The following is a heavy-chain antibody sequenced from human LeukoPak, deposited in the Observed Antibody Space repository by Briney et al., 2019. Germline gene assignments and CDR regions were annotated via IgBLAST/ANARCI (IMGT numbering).Heavy chain of an antibody. Sequence: GASVKVSCKASGYTFTGYYMHWVRQAPGQGLEWVGWINPNSGGINYAQKFQGRVTMTRDTSITTGYMDLSRLRSDDTAVYYCARDSGPGYCSGGTCYSVGRDAFDIWGQGTMVTVSS. CDR1: GYTFTGYY. CDR3: ARDSGPGYCSGGTCYSVGRDAFDI. CDR2: INPNSGGI. V-gene: IGHV1-2*02. D-gene: IGHD2-15*01. J-gene: IGHJ3*02.